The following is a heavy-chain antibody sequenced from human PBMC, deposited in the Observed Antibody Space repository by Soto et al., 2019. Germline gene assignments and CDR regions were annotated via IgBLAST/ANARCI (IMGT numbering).Heavy chain of an antibody. CDR3: AKSPYSSSSGRVY. J-gene: IGHJ4*02. CDR2: ISGSGGST. V-gene: IGHV3-23*01. D-gene: IGHD6-6*01. CDR1: GFTFSSYA. Sequence: GGSLRLSCAASGFTFSSYAMSWVRQAPGKGLEWVSAISGSGGSTYYADSVKGRFTISRDNSKNTLYLQMNSLRAEDTAVYHCAKSPYSSSSGRVYWGQGTLVTVSS.